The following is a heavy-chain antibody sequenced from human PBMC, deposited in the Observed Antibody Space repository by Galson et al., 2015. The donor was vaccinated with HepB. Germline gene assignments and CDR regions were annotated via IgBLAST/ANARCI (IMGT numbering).Heavy chain of an antibody. CDR3: ARSRSYDILTGRLTPDFDY. CDR2: ISYDGSNK. J-gene: IGHJ4*02. D-gene: IGHD3-9*01. Sequence: SLRLSCAASGFTFSSYAMHWVRQAPGKGLEWVAVISYDGSNKYYADSVKGRFTISRDNSKNTLYLQMNSLRAEDTAVYYCARSRSYDILTGRLTPDFDYWGQGTLVTVSS. V-gene: IGHV3-30*04. CDR1: GFTFSSYA.